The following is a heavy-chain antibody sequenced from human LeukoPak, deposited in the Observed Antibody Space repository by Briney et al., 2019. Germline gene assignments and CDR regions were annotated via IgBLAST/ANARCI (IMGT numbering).Heavy chain of an antibody. D-gene: IGHD5-18*01. J-gene: IGHJ6*03. V-gene: IGHV4-34*01. CDR2: INHSGST. CDR3: ARVRYSYGHASRYYMDV. Sequence: SETLSLTCAVYGGSFSGYYWSWIRQPPGKGLEWIGEINHSGSTNYNPSLKSRVTISVDTSKNQFSLKLSSVTAADTAVYYCARVRYSYGHASRYYMDVWGKGTTVTVSS. CDR1: GGSFSGYY.